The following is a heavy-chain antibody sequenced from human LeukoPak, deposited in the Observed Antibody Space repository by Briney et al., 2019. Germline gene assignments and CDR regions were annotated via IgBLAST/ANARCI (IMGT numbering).Heavy chain of an antibody. V-gene: IGHV4-34*01. CDR3: ARGLPYYYDSSGPVGGNAFDI. CDR2: INHSGST. J-gene: IGHJ3*02. D-gene: IGHD3-22*01. CDR1: GESFSGYY. Sequence: SETLSLTCAVYGESFSGYYWSWIRQPPGKGLEWIGEINHSGSTNYNPSLKSRVTISVDTSKNQFSLKLSSVTAADTAVYYCARGLPYYYDSSGPVGGNAFDIWGQGTMVTVSS.